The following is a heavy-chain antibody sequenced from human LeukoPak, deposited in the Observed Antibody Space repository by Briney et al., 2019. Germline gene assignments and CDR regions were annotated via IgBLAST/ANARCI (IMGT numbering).Heavy chain of an antibody. Sequence: PSETLSLTCTVSGGSISSYYWSWIRQPPGKGLEWIGYIFYSGSTNYNPSLKSRVTISLDTSKNQFSVKLTSVTAADTAVYYCARSVVGAPHFDYWGQGTLVTVSS. V-gene: IGHV4-59*08. CDR1: GGSISSYY. CDR2: IFYSGST. J-gene: IGHJ4*02. CDR3: ARSVVGAPHFDY. D-gene: IGHD2-15*01.